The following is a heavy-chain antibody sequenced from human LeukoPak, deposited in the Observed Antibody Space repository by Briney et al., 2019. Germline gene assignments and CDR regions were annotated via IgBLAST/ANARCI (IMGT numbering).Heavy chain of an antibody. D-gene: IGHD4-17*01. J-gene: IGHJ4*02. CDR1: GLIFSIYS. Sequence: PGGSLTLSCALSGLIFSIYSSKWVRQAPGEWLEWVSSITPTSRYIYYAHSVKSRFTVSRDYSKDSLHLQMTSLRAEDTAVYYCVSAFDYGPLNPFHFWAQGTRVAVSS. CDR2: ITPTSRYI. CDR3: VSAFDYGPLNPFHF. V-gene: IGHV3-21*01.